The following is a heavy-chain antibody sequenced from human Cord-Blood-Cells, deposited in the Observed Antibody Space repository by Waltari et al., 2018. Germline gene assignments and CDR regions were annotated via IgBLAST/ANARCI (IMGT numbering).Heavy chain of an antibody. CDR2: ISYDGSNK. CDR3: ARSAGTIDFDY. D-gene: IGHD3-10*01. CDR1: GFTFSSYA. V-gene: IGHV3-30-3*01. J-gene: IGHJ4*02. Sequence: QVQLVESGGGVVQPGRSLRLSCAASGFTFSSYAMHWVRQAPGKGLEWVAVISYDGSNKYYADSVKGRFTISRDNSKNTLYLQMNSLRAEDTAVYYCARSAGTIDFDYWVQGTLVTVSS.